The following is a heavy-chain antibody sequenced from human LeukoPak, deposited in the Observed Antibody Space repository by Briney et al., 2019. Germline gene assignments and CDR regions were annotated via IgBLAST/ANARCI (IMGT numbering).Heavy chain of an antibody. CDR1: GFTFSSYA. V-gene: IGHV3-23*01. J-gene: IGHJ4*02. CDR2: FSGTAGST. CDR3: AKGDEIDY. D-gene: IGHD2-21*01. Sequence: QPGGSLRLSCAASGFTFSSYAMSWVRQAPGKGLEWVSTFSGTAGSTYYADSVKGRFTISRDNSENTLSLQMNSLRAEDTAVYYCAKGDEIDYWGQGTLVTVSS.